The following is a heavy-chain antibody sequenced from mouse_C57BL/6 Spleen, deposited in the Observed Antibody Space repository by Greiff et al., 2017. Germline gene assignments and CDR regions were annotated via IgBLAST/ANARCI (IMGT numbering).Heavy chain of an antibody. Sequence: EVKLMESGEGLVKPGGSLKLSCAASGFTFSTYAMSWVRQTPEKRLEWVAYISSCGDYIYYADTVKGRFTISRDNARNTLYLQMSSLKSEDTAMYYCTREADSAFDYWGQGTTLTVSS. CDR3: TREADSAFDY. V-gene: IGHV5-9-1*02. J-gene: IGHJ2*01. D-gene: IGHD2-13*01. CDR2: ISSCGDYI. CDR1: GFTFSTYA.